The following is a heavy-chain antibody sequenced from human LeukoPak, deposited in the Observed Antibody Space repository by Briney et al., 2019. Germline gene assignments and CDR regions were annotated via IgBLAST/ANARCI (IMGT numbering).Heavy chain of an antibody. V-gene: IGHV3-7*01. J-gene: IGHJ4*02. D-gene: IGHD3-10*01. Sequence: GGSLRLSCAASGFTFSSYWMSWVRQAPGKGLEWVANIKQDGSGKYYVDSVKGRYTISRDNAKNSLYLQMNSLRAEDTAVYYRARDMAFIFDYWGQGTLVTVSS. CDR3: ARDMAFIFDY. CDR2: IKQDGSGK. CDR1: GFTFSSYW.